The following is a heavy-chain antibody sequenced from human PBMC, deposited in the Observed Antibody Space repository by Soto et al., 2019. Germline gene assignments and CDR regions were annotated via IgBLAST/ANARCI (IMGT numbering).Heavy chain of an antibody. CDR1: GGTFSSYA. Sequence: ASVKVSCKASGGTFSSYAISWVRQAPGQGLEWMGGIIPILGIANYAQKFQGRVTITADKSTSTAYMELSSLRSEHTAVYYCARGGPDIVVVPAAIPDYYYYGMDVWGQGTTVTVSS. CDR3: ARGGPDIVVVPAAIPDYYYYGMDV. D-gene: IGHD2-2*02. CDR2: IIPILGIA. V-gene: IGHV1-69*10. J-gene: IGHJ6*02.